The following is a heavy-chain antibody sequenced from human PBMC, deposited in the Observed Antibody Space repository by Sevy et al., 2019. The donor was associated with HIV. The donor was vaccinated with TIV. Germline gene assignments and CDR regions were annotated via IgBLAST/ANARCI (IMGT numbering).Heavy chain of an antibody. D-gene: IGHD5-18*01. Sequence: GGSLRLSCAASGFTFSSYGMHWVRQAPGKGLEWVAFIRYDGSNKYYADSVKGRFTISRDNSKNTLYLQMNSLRAEDTAVYYCAKDPLRESYGLYFDYWGQGTLVTVSS. J-gene: IGHJ4*02. CDR3: AKDPLRESYGLYFDY. CDR1: GFTFSSYG. CDR2: IRYDGSNK. V-gene: IGHV3-30*02.